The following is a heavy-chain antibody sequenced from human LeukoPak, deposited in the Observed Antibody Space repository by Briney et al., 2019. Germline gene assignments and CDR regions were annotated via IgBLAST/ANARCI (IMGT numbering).Heavy chain of an antibody. V-gene: IGHV1-2*02. CDR2: INPNSGGT. D-gene: IGHD1-26*01. Sequence: ASVKVSCKASEYTFTGYYMHWVRQAPGQGLEWMGWINPNSGGTNYAQKFQGRVTMTRDTSISTAYMELSRLRSDDTAVYYCARGGELLRSSWFDPWGQGTLVTVSS. J-gene: IGHJ5*02. CDR3: ARGGELLRSSWFDP. CDR1: EYTFTGYY.